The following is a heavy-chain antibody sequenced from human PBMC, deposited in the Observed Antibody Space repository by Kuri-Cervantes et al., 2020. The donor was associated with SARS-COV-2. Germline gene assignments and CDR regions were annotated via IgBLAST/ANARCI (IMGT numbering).Heavy chain of an antibody. J-gene: IGHJ4*02. CDR1: GFTFSSYW. V-gene: IGHV3-7*04. CDR2: IKQDGSEK. CDR3: ARAYSSSYVLYFDY. Sequence: GGSLRLSCAASGFTFSSYWMSWVRQAPGKGLEWVANIKQDGSEKYYVDSVKGRFTISRDNAKNTLYLQMNSLRAEDTAVYYCARAYSSSYVLYFDYWGQGTLVTVSS. D-gene: IGHD6-13*01.